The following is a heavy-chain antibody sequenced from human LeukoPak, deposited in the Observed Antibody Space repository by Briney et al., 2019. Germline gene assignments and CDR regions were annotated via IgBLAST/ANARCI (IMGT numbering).Heavy chain of an antibody. CDR1: GGSINSGGYY. V-gene: IGHV4-31*03. CDR3: AVGPHHYFDS. Sequence: SETLSLTCTVSGGSINSGGYYWSRIRQHPGKGLEWIGYISYSGSTYYNPSLKSRLTISLDTSKNQFSLRLSSVSAADTAVYFCAVGPHHYFDSWGQGTLVTVSS. CDR2: ISYSGST. J-gene: IGHJ4*02.